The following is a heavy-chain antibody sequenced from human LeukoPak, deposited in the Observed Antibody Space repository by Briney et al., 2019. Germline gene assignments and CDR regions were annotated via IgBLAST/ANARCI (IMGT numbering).Heavy chain of an antibody. CDR3: ARESVVTAIPGFDY. CDR2: ISSSSSYI. D-gene: IGHD2-21*02. CDR1: GFTLSSYS. V-gene: IGHV3-21*01. J-gene: IGHJ4*02. Sequence: AGGSLRLSCAASGFTLSSYSMNWVRQAPGKGLEWVSSISSSSSYIYYADSVKGRFTISRDNAKNSLYLQMNSLRAEDTAVYYCARESVVTAIPGFDYWGQGTLVTVSS.